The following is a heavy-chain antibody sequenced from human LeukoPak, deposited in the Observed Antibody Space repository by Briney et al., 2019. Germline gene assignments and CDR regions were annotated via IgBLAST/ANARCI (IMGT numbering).Heavy chain of an antibody. CDR2: INHSGST. CDR3: ARGQTSVTTCYFDY. Sequence: SETLSLTCAVYGGSFSGYYWSWIRQPPGKGREWIGEINHSGSTNYNPSLKSRVTISVDTSKNQFSLKLSSVTAADTAVYYCARGQTSVTTCYFDYWGQGTLVTVSS. D-gene: IGHD4-17*01. J-gene: IGHJ4*02. V-gene: IGHV4-34*01. CDR1: GGSFSGYY.